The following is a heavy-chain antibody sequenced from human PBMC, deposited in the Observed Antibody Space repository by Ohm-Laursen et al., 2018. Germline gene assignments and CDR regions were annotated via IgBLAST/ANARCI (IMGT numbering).Heavy chain of an antibody. Sequence: SLRLSCAASGFTFTNAWMSWVRQAPGKGLEWVALIKSKSDGGTTHYAAPVKGRFTISREDSKNTLYLQMNSLRAEDTAVYYCARQSNFDHWGQGTLVTVSS. CDR3: ARQSNFDH. J-gene: IGHJ4*02. CDR1: GFTFTNAW. CDR2: IKSKSDGGTT. D-gene: IGHD5-24*01. V-gene: IGHV3-15*01.